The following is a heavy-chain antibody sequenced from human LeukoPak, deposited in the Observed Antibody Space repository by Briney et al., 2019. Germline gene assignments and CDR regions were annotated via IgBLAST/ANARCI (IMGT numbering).Heavy chain of an antibody. Sequence: GGSLRLSCAASGFTVSSNYMSWVRQAPGKGLEWVSVIYSGGSTYYADSVKGRFTISRDNSKNTLYLQMNSLRAEDTAVYYCARVMNSGWSDYWGRGTLVTVSS. V-gene: IGHV3-53*01. CDR3: ARVMNSGWSDY. D-gene: IGHD6-19*01. CDR2: IYSGGST. CDR1: GFTVSSNY. J-gene: IGHJ4*02.